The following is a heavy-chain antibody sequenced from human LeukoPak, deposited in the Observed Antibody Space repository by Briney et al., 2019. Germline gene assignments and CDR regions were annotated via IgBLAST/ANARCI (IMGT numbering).Heavy chain of an antibody. CDR1: GGSISSSSYY. CDR2: IYYSGST. D-gene: IGHD1-26*01. J-gene: IGHJ4*02. Sequence: PSETLSLTCTVSGGSISSSSYYWGWIRQPPGKGLEWIGSIYYSGSTYYNPSLKSRVTISVDTSKNQFSLKLSSVTAADTAVYYCASTTSGSYDYWGQGTLATVSS. V-gene: IGHV4-39*01. CDR3: ASTTSGSYDY.